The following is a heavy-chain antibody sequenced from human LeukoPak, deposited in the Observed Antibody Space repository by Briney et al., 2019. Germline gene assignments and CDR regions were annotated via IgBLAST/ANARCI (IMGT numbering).Heavy chain of an antibody. Sequence: PGGSLRLSCAASTFTFSSYAMSWVRQAPGKGLEWVSGFSGSGGSRCYADSMRGRFTIYRDNSNNTPYLHMRSLRAEDTAVYYCAKEGYNWNGKNAFDIWGQGTMVTVSS. D-gene: IGHD1-20*01. CDR3: AKEGYNWNGKNAFDI. V-gene: IGHV3-23*01. CDR2: FSGSGGSR. J-gene: IGHJ3*02. CDR1: TFTFSSYA.